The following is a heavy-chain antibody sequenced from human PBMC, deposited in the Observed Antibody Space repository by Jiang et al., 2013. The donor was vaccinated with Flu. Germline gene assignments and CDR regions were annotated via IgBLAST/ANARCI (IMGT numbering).Heavy chain of an antibody. CDR3: TSHGFYCHDY. D-gene: IGHD2-8*02. Sequence: SGSGLVKPSETLSLTCAVSGDSITSDRYWSWVRQPPGRGLEWIGEIHHRGITRYNPSLSSRVTMSVDKSKNQVSLILNSMTAADTAIYYCTSHGFYCHDYWGREPWSPS. J-gene: IGHJ4*02. V-gene: IGHV4-4*02. CDR2: IHHRGIT. CDR1: GDSITSDRY.